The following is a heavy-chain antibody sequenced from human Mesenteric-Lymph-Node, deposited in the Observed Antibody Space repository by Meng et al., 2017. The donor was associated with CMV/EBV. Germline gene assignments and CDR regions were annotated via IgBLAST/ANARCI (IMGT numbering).Heavy chain of an antibody. CDR3: ARATGESFWGGYHDY. Sequence: ESLKISCTVSGGSISSYYWTWIRQPPGKGLEWIGDIYYSGNTNYNPSLKSRVSMSVDTSNSRFSLNLNSVTAADTAVYYCARATGESFWGGYHDYWGQGALVTVSS. J-gene: IGHJ4*02. V-gene: IGHV4-59*01. CDR1: GGSISSYY. CDR2: IYYSGNT. D-gene: IGHD3-3*01.